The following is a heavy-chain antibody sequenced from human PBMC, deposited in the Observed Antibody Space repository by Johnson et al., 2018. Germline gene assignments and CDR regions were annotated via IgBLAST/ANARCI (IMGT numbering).Heavy chain of an antibody. Sequence: VQLQESGVGVVRPGGSLRLSCAASGFTFDDYGMSWVRQAPGKGLEWVSGINWNGGSTGYADSVKGRFTISRENAKNSLHLQMNSLRAEDTALYYCARMWFGEKYHYYMDVWGKGTTVTVSS. D-gene: IGHD3-10*01. CDR3: ARMWFGEKYHYYMDV. J-gene: IGHJ6*03. CDR2: INWNGGST. CDR1: GFTFDDYG. V-gene: IGHV3-20*04.